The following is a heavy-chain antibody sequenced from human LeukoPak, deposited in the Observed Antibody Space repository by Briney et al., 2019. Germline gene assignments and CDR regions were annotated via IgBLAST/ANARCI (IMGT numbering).Heavy chain of an antibody. CDR3: ARQTGGYDYFAY. J-gene: IGHJ4*02. V-gene: IGHV4-4*07. CDR2: VYPSGGF. D-gene: IGHD5-12*01. Sequence: SETLSLTCTVSGGSISGYDWGWIRQPAGKGLEWIGRVYPSGGFTSNPSLKSRITMSVGKSQNQFSLNLSSVTAADTAVYFCARQTGGYDYFAYWGQGTLVTVSS. CDR1: GGSISGYD.